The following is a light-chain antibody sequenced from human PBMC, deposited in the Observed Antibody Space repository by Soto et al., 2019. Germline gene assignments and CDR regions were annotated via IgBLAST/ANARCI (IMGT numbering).Light chain of an antibody. CDR3: ATWDDSLXGCV. J-gene: IGLJ1*01. CDR2: NNN. Sequence: QSFLTQPPSVSEGPVQRVTISCSGSTSNIGKNTVNWYQQLPGTDPKLLIYNNNQRPSGVPDRFSCSKSGTSASLAIIGLRYEDEADYYCATWDDSLXGCVLGTGTKVXV. CDR1: TSNIGKNT. V-gene: IGLV1-44*01.